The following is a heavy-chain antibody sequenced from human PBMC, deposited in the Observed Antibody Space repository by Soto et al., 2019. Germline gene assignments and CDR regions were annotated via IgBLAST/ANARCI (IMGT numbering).Heavy chain of an antibody. D-gene: IGHD2-15*01. J-gene: IGHJ4*02. CDR1: GGSISSYY. CDR3: ARDGIVSYFDY. Sequence: SETLSLTCTVYGGSISSYYWSWIRQPPGKGLEWIGHFYYSGSTNYNPSLKSRVTISVDTSKNQFSLKLSSVNAADTAVYYCARDGIVSYFDYWGQGTLVTVSS. V-gene: IGHV4-59*01. CDR2: FYYSGST.